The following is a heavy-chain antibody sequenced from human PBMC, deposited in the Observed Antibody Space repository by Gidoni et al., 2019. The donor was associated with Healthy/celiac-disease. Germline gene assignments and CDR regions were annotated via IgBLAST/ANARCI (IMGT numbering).Heavy chain of an antibody. CDR1: GGSISSGGYY. CDR2: IYYSVST. Sequence: QVQLQESGPGLVQPSQTLSLTCTVSGGSISSGGYYWSWIRQQPGKGLEWIGYIYYSVSTYYTPSLKSRVTISVDTSKNQFSLKLSSVTAADTALYYCGATTIRRLYYFDYWGQGTLVTVSS. V-gene: IGHV4-31*03. CDR3: GATTIRRLYYFDY. J-gene: IGHJ4*02. D-gene: IGHD1-26*01.